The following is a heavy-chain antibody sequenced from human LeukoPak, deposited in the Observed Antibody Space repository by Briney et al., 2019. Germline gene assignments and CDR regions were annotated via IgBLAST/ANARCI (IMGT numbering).Heavy chain of an antibody. Sequence: ASVKVSCKASGYTCTGYYMHWVRQAPGQGLEWMGWINPNSGGTNYAQKFQGRVTMTRDTSISTAYMELSRLRSDDTAVYYCARETGGNSDYYYYYMDVWGKGTTVTVSS. CDR1: GYTCTGYY. V-gene: IGHV1-2*02. CDR3: ARETGGNSDYYYYYMDV. CDR2: INPNSGGT. D-gene: IGHD4-23*01. J-gene: IGHJ6*03.